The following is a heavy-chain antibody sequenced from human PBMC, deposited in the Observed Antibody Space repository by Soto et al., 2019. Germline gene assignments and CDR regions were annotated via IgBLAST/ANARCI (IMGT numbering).Heavy chain of an antibody. J-gene: IGHJ4*02. CDR3: ARGESMLPSVLTSPLDY. D-gene: IGHD3-16*01. CDR2: IYSTGST. Sequence: QVQLQESGPGLVKPSQTLSLICTVSGDAISNDNYYWSWIRQPPGKSREWIGYIYSTGSTTYNPSLRSRLTMSIDPSKRHFSLKLTSVTAADTAVYYCARGESMLPSVLTSPLDYWGQGTLVTVSS. CDR1: GDAISNDNYY. V-gene: IGHV4-30-4*08.